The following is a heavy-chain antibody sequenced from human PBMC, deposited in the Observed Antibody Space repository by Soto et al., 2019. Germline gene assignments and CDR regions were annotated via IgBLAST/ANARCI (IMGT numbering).Heavy chain of an antibody. CDR3: ARFCSGGSCVIDY. D-gene: IGHD2-15*01. J-gene: IGHJ4*02. CDR2: IYYSGST. V-gene: IGHV4-59*01. CDR1: GGSISSYY. Sequence: SETLSLTCTVSGGSISSYYWSWIRQPPGKGLEWIGYIYYSGSTNYNPSLESRVTMSVDTSKNQFSLKLSSVTAADTAVYYCARFCSGGSCVIDYWGQGTLVTVSS.